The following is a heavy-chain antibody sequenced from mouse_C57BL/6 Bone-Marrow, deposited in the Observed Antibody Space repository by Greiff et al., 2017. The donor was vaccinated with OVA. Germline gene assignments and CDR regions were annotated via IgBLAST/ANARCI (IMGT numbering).Heavy chain of an antibody. CDR1: GFTFSDYY. V-gene: IGHV5-12*01. D-gene: IGHD4-1*01. CDR2: ISNGGGST. CDR3: ARQGGLGRYCDY. Sequence: EVQLVESGGGLVQPGGSLKLSCAASGFTFSDYYMYWVRQTPEKRLEWVAYISNGGGSTYYPDTVKGRFTISRDNAKNTLYLQMSRLKSEDTAMYYCARQGGLGRYCDYWGQGTTLTVSS. J-gene: IGHJ2*01.